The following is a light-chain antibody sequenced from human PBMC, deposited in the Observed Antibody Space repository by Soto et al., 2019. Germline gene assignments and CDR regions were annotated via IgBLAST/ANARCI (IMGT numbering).Light chain of an antibody. J-gene: IGKJ1*01. CDR1: QSVKNNY. CDR3: QQYGRIPRT. Sequence: EIVLTQSPGALYLSPWERVTLSCRASQSVKNNYLAWYQQRPGQTPRLLIYGASSRATGVPDRFSGSGSGTDFTLTISRLEPAEFAVYYCQQYGRIPRTFGQGTKVEIK. CDR2: GAS. V-gene: IGKV3-20*01.